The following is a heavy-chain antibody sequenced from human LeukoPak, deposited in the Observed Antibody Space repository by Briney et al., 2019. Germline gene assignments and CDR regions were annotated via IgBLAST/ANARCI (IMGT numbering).Heavy chain of an antibody. D-gene: IGHD2-2*01. CDR2: VNHSGST. J-gene: IGHJ5*02. CDR3: ARSALMIVVVPAATNWFDP. CDR1: GGSFSGYY. Sequence: PSETLSLTCAVYGGSFSGYYWSWIRQPPGKGLEWIGEVNHSGSTNYNPSLKSRVTISVDTSKNQFSLKLSSVTAADTAVYYCARSALMIVVVPAATNWFDPWGQGTLVTVSS. V-gene: IGHV4-34*01.